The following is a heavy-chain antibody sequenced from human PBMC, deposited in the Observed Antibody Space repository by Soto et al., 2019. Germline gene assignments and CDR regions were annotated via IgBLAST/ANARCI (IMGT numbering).Heavy chain of an antibody. CDR3: AKDLRITMIVVVKGNWFDP. J-gene: IGHJ5*02. CDR1: GVTLSNAW. D-gene: IGHD3-22*01. CDR2: IKQDGSAS. Sequence: GGSLRLSCAASGVTLSNAWMTWVRQLPGKGLEWVGEIKQDGSASSYVDSVKGRFTISRDNAKNTLYLQMNSLRAEDTAVYFCAKDLRITMIVVVKGNWFDPWGQGTLVTVSS. V-gene: IGHV3-7*03.